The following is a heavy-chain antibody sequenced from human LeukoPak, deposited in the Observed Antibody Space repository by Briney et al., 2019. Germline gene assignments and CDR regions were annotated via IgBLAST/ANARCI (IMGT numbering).Heavy chain of an antibody. CDR3: ARGRTTHYYYGMDV. J-gene: IGHJ6*02. CDR1: GFTVSSNY. V-gene: IGHV3-53*01. D-gene: IGHD1-7*01. CDR2: IYSGGST. Sequence: GGSLRLSCAASGFTVSSNYMSWVRQAPGKGLEWVSVIYSGGSTYYADSVKGRFTISRDNSKNTLYLQMNSLRAEDTAVYYCARGRTTHYYYGMDVWGQGTTVTVSS.